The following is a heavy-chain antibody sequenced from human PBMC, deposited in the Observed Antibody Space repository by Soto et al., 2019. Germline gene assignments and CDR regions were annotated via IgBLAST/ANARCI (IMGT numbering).Heavy chain of an antibody. CDR3: AHRPYGGPPFDI. V-gene: IGHV2-5*02. D-gene: IGHD4-17*01. J-gene: IGHJ3*02. Sequence: QITLKESGPTLVKPTQTLTLTCTFSGFSLSTSGVGVGWIRQPPGKALEWLALIYWDDDKRYSPSLKSRLTITKDTSKNQVVLTMTNMYPVDTATYYRAHRPYGGPPFDIWGQGTMVTVSS. CDR1: GFSLSTSGVG. CDR2: IYWDDDK.